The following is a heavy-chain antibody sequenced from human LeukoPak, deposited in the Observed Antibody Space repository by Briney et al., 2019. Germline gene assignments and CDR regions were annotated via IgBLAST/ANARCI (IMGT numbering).Heavy chain of an antibody. V-gene: IGHV3-21*01. Sequence: GGSLTLSCAASGFTFSSFGMNWVRQAPGKGLEWVSSISSGSSYIYYVDPVKGRFTISRDNTKNSLYLRVNSLRAEDTALYYCARHDCSGGRCYVDYWGQGTLVTVSS. CDR1: GFTFSSFG. J-gene: IGHJ4*02. CDR2: ISSGSSYI. CDR3: ARHDCSGGRCYVDY. D-gene: IGHD2-15*01.